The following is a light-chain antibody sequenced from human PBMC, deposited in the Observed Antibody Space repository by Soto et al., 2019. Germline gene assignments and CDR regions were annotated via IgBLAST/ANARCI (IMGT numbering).Light chain of an antibody. CDR3: CSYAGSPYV. V-gene: IGLV2-11*01. Sequence: ALTQPRSVSGSPGQSVTISCTGASSDVGAYNYVSWYQQHPGKAPKLMIYDVSTRPSGVPDRFSGSKSGTTASLTISGLQAEDEADYYCCSYAGSPYVFGTGTKVTVL. J-gene: IGLJ1*01. CDR2: DVS. CDR1: SSDVGAYNY.